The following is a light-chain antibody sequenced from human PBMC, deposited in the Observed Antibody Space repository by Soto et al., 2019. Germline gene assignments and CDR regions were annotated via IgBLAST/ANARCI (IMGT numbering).Light chain of an antibody. V-gene: IGLV2-14*01. J-gene: IGLJ3*02. CDR1: SSDVGGYNY. CDR3: SSYTSSSTLV. CDR2: DVS. Sequence: QSALTQPASVFGSPGQSITISCTGTSSDVGGYNYVSWYQQHPGKAPILMIYDVSNRPSGVSNRFSGSKSGNTASLTISGLQAEDEADYYCSSYTSSSTLVLGGGTKLTVL.